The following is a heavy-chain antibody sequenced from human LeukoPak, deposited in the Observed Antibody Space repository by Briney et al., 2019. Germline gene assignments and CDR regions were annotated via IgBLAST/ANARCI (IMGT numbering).Heavy chain of an antibody. V-gene: IGHV3-74*01. D-gene: IGHD3-10*01. CDR3: VRDFGGSRDY. J-gene: IGHJ4*02. Sequence: HAGGSLRLSCAASGFTVSSYWMHWVRQAPGKGLVWVSRINEDGTTINYADSVKGRFTISRDSAKNTLYLQMDSLRAEDTAVYYCVRDFGGSRDYWGQGTLVIVSS. CDR1: GFTVSSYW. CDR2: INEDGTTI.